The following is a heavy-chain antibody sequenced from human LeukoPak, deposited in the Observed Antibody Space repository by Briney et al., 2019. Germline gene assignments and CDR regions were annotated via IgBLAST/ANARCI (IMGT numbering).Heavy chain of an antibody. J-gene: IGHJ4*02. Sequence: SETLSLTCTVSGGSISSYYWSWIRQPPGKGLEWIGYIYYSGSTNYNPSLKSRVTISVDTSKNQFSLKLSSVTAADTAVYYCAKHYMGSSYNRGLDYWGQGSQVTVSS. D-gene: IGHD3-10*01. CDR3: AKHYMGSSYNRGLDY. V-gene: IGHV4-59*08. CDR2: IYYSGST. CDR1: GGSISSYY.